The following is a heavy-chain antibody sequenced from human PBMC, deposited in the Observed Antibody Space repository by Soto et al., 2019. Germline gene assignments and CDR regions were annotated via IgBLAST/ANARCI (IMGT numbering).Heavy chain of an antibody. D-gene: IGHD3-16*02. Sequence: GGSLRLSCSASGFTFSSYAMHWVRQAPGKGLEYVSAISWNSGSIGYADSVKGRFTISRDNAKNSLYLQMNSLRAEDTALYYCAKDGSYDYIWGSYRPHYYYYYMDVWGKGTTVTVSS. CDR1: GFTFSSYA. CDR3: AKDGSYDYIWGSYRPHYYYYYMDV. CDR2: ISWNSGSI. J-gene: IGHJ6*03. V-gene: IGHV3-9*01.